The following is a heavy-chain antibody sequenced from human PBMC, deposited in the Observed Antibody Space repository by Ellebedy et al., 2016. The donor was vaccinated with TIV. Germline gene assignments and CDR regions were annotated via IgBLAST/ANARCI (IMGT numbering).Heavy chain of an antibody. Sequence: GESLKIPCAASGFTFSSYSMNWVRQAPGKGLEWVSYISSSSSTIYYADSVKGRFTISRDNAKNSLYLQMNSLRDEDTAVYYCARNDYGDVDYWGQGTLVTVSS. CDR3: ARNDYGDVDY. CDR1: GFTFSSYS. V-gene: IGHV3-48*02. D-gene: IGHD4-17*01. CDR2: ISSSSSTI. J-gene: IGHJ4*02.